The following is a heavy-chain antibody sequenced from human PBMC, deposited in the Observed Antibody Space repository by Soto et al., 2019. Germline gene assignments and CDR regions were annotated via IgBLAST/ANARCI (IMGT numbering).Heavy chain of an antibody. J-gene: IGHJ6*02. CDR3: VRDWSTFWGMDV. CDR2: IKQDGSEK. Sequence: PGWSLRLACASSVFTFITYWMKWVRQAPGKGLEWVANIKQDGSEKYYVDSVKGRFAISRDNAKDSLFLQMNNLRAEDTAVYYCVRDWSTFWGMDVWGQGTTVTVSS. V-gene: IGHV3-7*01. CDR1: VFTFITYW.